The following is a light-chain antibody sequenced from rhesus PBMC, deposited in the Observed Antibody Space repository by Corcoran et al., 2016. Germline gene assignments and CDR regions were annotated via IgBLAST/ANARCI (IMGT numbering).Light chain of an antibody. Sequence: DIQMTQSPSSLSASVGDNVTITCRGSQGISSWLAWYQQKPGKAPKLLIYMASSLQGGVPSRFSGSGSGTDVSLTISSLEPEDFATYYGLQYSSSPWTFGQGTKVEIK. CDR2: MAS. V-gene: IGKV1-22*01. J-gene: IGKJ1*01. CDR3: LQYSSSPWT. CDR1: QGISSW.